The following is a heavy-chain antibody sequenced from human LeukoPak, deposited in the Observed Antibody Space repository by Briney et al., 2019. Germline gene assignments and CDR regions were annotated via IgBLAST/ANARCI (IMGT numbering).Heavy chain of an antibody. CDR1: GGSFSGYY. CDR3: ARGRFWQQLVPANWFDP. V-gene: IGHV4-34*01. J-gene: IGHJ5*02. CDR2: INHSGST. Sequence: SETLSLTCAVYGGSFSGYYWSWIRQPPGKGLEWIGEINHSGSTNYNPSLKSRVTISVDTSKNQFSLKLSSVTAADTAVYHCARGRFWQQLVPANWFDPWGQGTLVTVSS. D-gene: IGHD6-13*01.